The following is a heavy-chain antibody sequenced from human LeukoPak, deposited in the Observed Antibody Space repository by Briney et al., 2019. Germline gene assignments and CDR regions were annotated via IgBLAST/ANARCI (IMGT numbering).Heavy chain of an antibody. J-gene: IGHJ3*02. CDR3: AKDRGPYYDFWSGYYTAQTAYDAFDI. Sequence: GGSLRLSCAASGFTFSRKGMSWVRQAPGKGLEWVSAISGSGDSTYYADSVKGRFTISRDNSKNTLYLQMNSLRAEDTAVYYCAKDRGPYYDFWSGYYTAQTAYDAFDIWGQGTMVTVSS. D-gene: IGHD3-3*01. CDR2: ISGSGDST. CDR1: GFTFSRKG. V-gene: IGHV3-23*01.